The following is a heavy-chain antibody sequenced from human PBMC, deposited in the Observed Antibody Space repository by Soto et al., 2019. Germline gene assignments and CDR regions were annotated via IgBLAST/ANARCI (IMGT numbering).Heavy chain of an antibody. CDR2: VKSDGSST. D-gene: IGHD3-3*01. J-gene: IGHJ6*02. V-gene: IGHV3-74*01. CDR1: GFTFSNYW. CDR3: AKDRNGATIFGVVILAGMDV. Sequence: EVQLVESGGDLVQPGGSLRLSCVGSGFTFSNYWMHWVRQAPGKGLEWVSRVKSDGSSTSYADSVKGRFTISRDNAKNTLYLQMNSLRAEDTAVYYRAKDRNGATIFGVVILAGMDVWGHGTTVTVSS.